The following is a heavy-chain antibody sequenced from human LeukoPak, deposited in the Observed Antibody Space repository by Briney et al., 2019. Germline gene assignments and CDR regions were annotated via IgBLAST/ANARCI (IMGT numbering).Heavy chain of an antibody. J-gene: IGHJ4*02. CDR3: AKDQVIFWSGYWYYFDY. V-gene: IGHV3-23*01. CDR1: GFTFSSYA. CDR2: ISGSSGST. D-gene: IGHD3-3*01. Sequence: GGSLRLSCAASGFTFSSYAMSWVRQAPGKGLEWVSAISGSSGSTYYADSVKGRFTISRDNSKNTLYLQMNSLRAEDTAVYYCAKDQVIFWSGYWYYFDYWGQGTLVTVSS.